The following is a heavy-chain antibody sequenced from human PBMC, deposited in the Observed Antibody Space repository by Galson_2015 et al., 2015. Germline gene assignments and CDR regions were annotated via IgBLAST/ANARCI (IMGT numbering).Heavy chain of an antibody. V-gene: IGHV3-21*01. CDR1: GFTFSSYS. D-gene: IGHD5-18*01. Sequence: SLRLSCAASGFTFSSYSMNWVRQAPGKGLEWVSSISSSSSYIYYADSVKGRFTISRDNAKNSLYLQMNSLRAEDTAVYYCARAFTAMVTGGNDYWGQGTLVTVSS. CDR3: ARAFTAMVTGGNDY. CDR2: ISSSSSYI. J-gene: IGHJ4*02.